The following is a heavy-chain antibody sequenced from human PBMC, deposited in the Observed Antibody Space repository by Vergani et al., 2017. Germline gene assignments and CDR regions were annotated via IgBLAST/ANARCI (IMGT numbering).Heavy chain of an antibody. V-gene: IGHV1-46*01. CDR1: GYTFTSYY. D-gene: IGHD6-13*01. CDR3: ARDAEAADHYYDY. CDR2: INPSGGST. J-gene: IGHJ4*02. Sequence: QVQLVQSGAEVKKPGASVTVSCKASGYTFTSYYMHWVRQAPGQGLEWMGIINPSGGSTSYAQKFQGRVTMTRDTTTSTVYMELSSLRSEDTAVYYCARDAEAADHYYDYWGQGTLVTVSS.